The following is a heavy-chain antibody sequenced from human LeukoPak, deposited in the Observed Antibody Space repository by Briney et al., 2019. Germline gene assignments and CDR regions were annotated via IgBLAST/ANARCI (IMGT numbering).Heavy chain of an antibody. CDR1: GGSISSSSNY. J-gene: IGHJ4*02. CDR2: VYYRGST. Sequence: SETLSLTCTVSGGSISSSSNYWGWIRQPPGKGLEWIGAVYYRGSTYYKPSLKSRVTISVDTSKNQFLQKLSSVTAADTAVYYGGRQWAASYVDYWGQGTLVTVSS. D-gene: IGHD3-10*01. V-gene: IGHV4-39*01. CDR3: GRQWAASYVDY.